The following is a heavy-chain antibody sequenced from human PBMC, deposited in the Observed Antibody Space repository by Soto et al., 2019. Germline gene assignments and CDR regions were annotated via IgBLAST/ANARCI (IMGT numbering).Heavy chain of an antibody. CDR1: GGSISSSSYY. CDR3: AREQWLEDYYYYGMDV. V-gene: IGHV4-39*02. J-gene: IGHJ6*02. Sequence: KPSETLSLTCTVSGGSISSSSYYWGWIRQPPGKGLEWIGSIYYSGSTYYNPSLKSRVTISVDTSKNQFSLKLSSVTAADTAVYYCAREQWLEDYYYYGMDVWGQGTTVTVS. CDR2: IYYSGST. D-gene: IGHD6-19*01.